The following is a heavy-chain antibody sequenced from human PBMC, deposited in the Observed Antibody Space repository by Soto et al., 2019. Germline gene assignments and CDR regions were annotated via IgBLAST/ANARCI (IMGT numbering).Heavy chain of an antibody. V-gene: IGHV2-5*02. J-gene: IGHJ4*02. CDR1: GFSLSTSEVG. Sequence: SGPTLVNPTQTLTLTCTFSGFSLSTSEVGVGWIRQPPGKALELLGIIYWDDDKRYSPLLNKRLTITKDTSKNQVVLTMTNMDSVDTGTYYCARLTDLYIMFDSWGQGTPVTVSS. CDR3: ARLTDLYIMFDS. CDR2: IYWDDDK. D-gene: IGHD3-16*01.